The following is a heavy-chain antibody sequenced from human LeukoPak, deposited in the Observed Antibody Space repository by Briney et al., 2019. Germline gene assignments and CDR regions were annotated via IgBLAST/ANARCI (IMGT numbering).Heavy chain of an antibody. J-gene: IGHJ5*02. V-gene: IGHV1-8*03. CDR1: GYTFTSYD. D-gene: IGHD2-2*01. Sequence: VSVKVSCKASGYTFTSYDINWVRQATGQGLEWMGWINPNSGNTGYAQKFQGRVTLTRDTSINTAYMELTSLRSEDTAVYYCAREDIVVVPPARPFDPWGQGTLVTVSS. CDR3: AREDIVVVPPARPFDP. CDR2: INPNSGNT.